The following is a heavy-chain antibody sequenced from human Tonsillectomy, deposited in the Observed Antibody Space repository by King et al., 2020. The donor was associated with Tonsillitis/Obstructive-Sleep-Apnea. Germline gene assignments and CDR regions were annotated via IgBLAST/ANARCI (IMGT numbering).Heavy chain of an antibody. V-gene: IGHV3-74*01. CDR1: GFTFSSYW. Sequence: VQLVESGGGLVQPGGSLRLSCAASGFTFSSYWMHWVRQAPGKGLVWVSRINSDGSSTIYADSVKGRFTISSDNAKNTLYLQMNSLKAKDTCVYYCAREEDTTMDSLDYWGQGTLVTVCS. CDR2: INSDGSST. D-gene: IGHD5-18*01. J-gene: IGHJ4*02. CDR3: AREEDTTMDSLDY.